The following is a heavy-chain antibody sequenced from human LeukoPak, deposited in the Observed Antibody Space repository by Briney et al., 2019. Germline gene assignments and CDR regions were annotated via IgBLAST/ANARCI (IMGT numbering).Heavy chain of an antibody. CDR1: GFTFSSYN. J-gene: IGHJ4*02. CDR3: ARDPVVSSSSPNYFDY. D-gene: IGHD6-6*01. V-gene: IGHV3-21*01. CDR2: ISTSSSYI. Sequence: PGGSLRLFCAASGFTFSSYNMNWVRQAPGKGLEWVSSISTSSSYIYYADSVKGRFTISRDNAKNSLYLQMNSLRAEDTAVYYCARDPVVSSSSPNYFDYWGQGTLVTISS.